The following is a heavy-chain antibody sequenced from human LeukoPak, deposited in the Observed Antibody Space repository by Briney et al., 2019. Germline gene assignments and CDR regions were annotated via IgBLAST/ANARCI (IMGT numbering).Heavy chain of an antibody. J-gene: IGHJ4*02. V-gene: IGHV3-48*03. CDR3: ANSDVPATAIRNYFDY. CDR1: GFTFSSYE. CDR2: ISSSGSTI. Sequence: GGSLRLSCAASGFTFSSYEMNWVRQAPGKGLEWVSYISSSGSTIYYADSVKGRFTISRDNAKNSLYLQMNSLRAEDTAVYYCANSDVPATAIRNYFDYWGQGTLVTVSS. D-gene: IGHD2-2*02.